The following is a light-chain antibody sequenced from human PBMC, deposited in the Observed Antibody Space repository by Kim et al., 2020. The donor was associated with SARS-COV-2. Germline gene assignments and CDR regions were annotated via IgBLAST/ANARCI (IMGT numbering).Light chain of an antibody. CDR2: GKN. J-gene: IGLJ2*01. V-gene: IGLV3-19*01. Sequence: LGKTVRIPCKGDSLRSYYASWYQQKPGQAPVLVIYGKNNRPSGIPDRFSGSSSGNTASLTITGAQAEDEADYYCNSRDSSGNQLRVCCGGTQLSLL. CDR3: NSRDSSGNQLRV. CDR1: SLRSYY.